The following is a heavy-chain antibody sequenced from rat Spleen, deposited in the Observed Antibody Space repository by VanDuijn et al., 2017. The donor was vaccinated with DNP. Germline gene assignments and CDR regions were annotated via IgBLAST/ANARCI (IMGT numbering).Heavy chain of an antibody. CDR3: AKDKKGGYVMDA. Sequence: EVQLVESGGGLVRPGRSLKLSCVASGLPFNNYWMAWIRQAPGKGLEWVASITNTGGRTYYPDSVKGRFTVSRDNAENTVYLQMNSLRSEDTATYYCAKDKKGGYVMDAWGQGASVTVSS. CDR1: GLPFNNYW. D-gene: IGHD1-11*01. CDR2: ITNTGGRT. J-gene: IGHJ4*01. V-gene: IGHV5-31*01.